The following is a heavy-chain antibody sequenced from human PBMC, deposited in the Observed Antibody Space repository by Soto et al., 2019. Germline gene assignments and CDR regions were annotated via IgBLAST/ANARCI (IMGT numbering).Heavy chain of an antibody. Sequence: PSETLSLTCAVYGGSFSGYYWSWIRQPPGKGLEWIGEINHSGSTNYNPSLKSRVTISVDTSKNQFSLKLSSVTAADTAVYYCARSREGYYGSGSYYSDFDYWGQGTLVTVSS. V-gene: IGHV4-34*01. CDR3: ARSREGYYGSGSYYSDFDY. CDR2: INHSGST. CDR1: GGSFSGYY. J-gene: IGHJ4*02. D-gene: IGHD3-10*01.